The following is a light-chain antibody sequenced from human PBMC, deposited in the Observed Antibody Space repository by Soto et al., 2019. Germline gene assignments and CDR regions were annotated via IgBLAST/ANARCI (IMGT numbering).Light chain of an antibody. CDR2: DAS. CDR1: QDISNY. CDR3: HQYDNLPLT. J-gene: IGKJ4*01. Sequence: DIQMTQSPSSLSASVGDRVTITCQASQDISNYLNWYQQKPGKAPKLLIYDASNLETGVPSRFSGSGSGTDFTFTISSLPPEDIATYYCHQYDNLPLTFGGGTKVEI. V-gene: IGKV1-33*01.